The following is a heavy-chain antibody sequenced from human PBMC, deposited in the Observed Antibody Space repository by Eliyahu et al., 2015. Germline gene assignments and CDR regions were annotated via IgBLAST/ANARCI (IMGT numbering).Heavy chain of an antibody. D-gene: IGHD1-1*01. V-gene: IGHV1-18*01. CDR1: GYTFTSYG. Sequence: QVQLVQSGAEVKKPGASVKVSCKASGYTFTSYGXSWVRXAPGQGLEWMGWISAYNGNTNYAQKLQGRVTMTTDTSTSTAYMELRSLRSDDTAVYYCARVMSYWNDVAWLDRMGGDYFDYWGQGTLVTVSS. CDR2: ISAYNGNT. CDR3: ARVMSYWNDVAWLDRMGGDYFDY. J-gene: IGHJ4*02.